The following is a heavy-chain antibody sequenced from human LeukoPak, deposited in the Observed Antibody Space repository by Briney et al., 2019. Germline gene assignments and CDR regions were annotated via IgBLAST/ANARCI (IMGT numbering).Heavy chain of an antibody. CDR2: IYSGGST. J-gene: IGHJ4*02. Sequence: GGSLRLSCAASGFTVSSNYMSLVRQAPGKGLEWVSVIYSGGSTYYADSVKGRFTISRDNSKNTLYLQMNSLRAEDTAVYYCARIDLGDYTIDYWGQGTLVTVSS. V-gene: IGHV3-53*01. D-gene: IGHD4-17*01. CDR1: GFTVSSNY. CDR3: ARIDLGDYTIDY.